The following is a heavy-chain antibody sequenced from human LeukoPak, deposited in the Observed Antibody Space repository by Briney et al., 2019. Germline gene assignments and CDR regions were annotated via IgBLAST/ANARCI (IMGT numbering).Heavy chain of an antibody. Sequence: GGSLRLSCAASGFTFDDYAMHWVRQAPGKGLEWVSLISWDGGSTYYADSVKGRFTISRDNSKNSLYLQMNSLRAEDTALYYCAKDITGVYGSSWSGYMDVWGKGTTVTVSS. V-gene: IGHV3-43D*03. J-gene: IGHJ6*03. D-gene: IGHD6-13*01. CDR3: AKDITGVYGSSWSGYMDV. CDR1: GFTFDDYA. CDR2: ISWDGGST.